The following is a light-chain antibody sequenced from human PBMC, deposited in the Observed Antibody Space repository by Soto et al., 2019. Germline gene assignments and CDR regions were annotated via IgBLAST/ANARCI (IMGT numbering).Light chain of an antibody. CDR3: SSFTNSGTVV. J-gene: IGLJ2*01. CDR1: SSDVGGHNY. V-gene: IGLV2-14*01. CDR2: EVN. Sequence: QSALTQPASVSGSPGQSITISCTGTSSDVGGHNYVSWYQQHPGKAPKNMVYEVNNGPSGVSDRFSGSKSGNTASLTISGLQAEDEAYDYCSSFTNSGTVVFGGGTKLTVL.